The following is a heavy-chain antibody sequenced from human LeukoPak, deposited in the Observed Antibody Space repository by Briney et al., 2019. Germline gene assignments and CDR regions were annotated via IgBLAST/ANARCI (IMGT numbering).Heavy chain of an antibody. J-gene: IGHJ4*02. CDR1: GFTVSSNY. CDR2: IYSGGST. CDR3: ARGSGLYCFDY. D-gene: IGHD2-15*01. V-gene: IGHV3-66*02. Sequence: GGSLRLSCAASGFTVSSNYMSWVRQGPGKGLEWVSVIYSGGSTYYADSVKGRFTISRDNSKNTLYLQMNSLRAEDTAVYYCARGSGLYCFDYWGQGTLVTVSS.